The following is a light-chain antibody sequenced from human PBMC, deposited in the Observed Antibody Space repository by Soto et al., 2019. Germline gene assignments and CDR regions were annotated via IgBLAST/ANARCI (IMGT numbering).Light chain of an antibody. Sequence: DIQMTQSPSSVSPSVGDRVTITCRASQSISRYLSWYQQKPGEAPKLLIYAASSLQSGVPSRFSGSGSGTDFTLTIRRLEPDDFAVYYCQQLDSYPRTFGPGTKVDIK. CDR3: QQLDSYPRT. CDR1: QSISRY. V-gene: IGKV1-39*01. J-gene: IGKJ3*01. CDR2: AAS.